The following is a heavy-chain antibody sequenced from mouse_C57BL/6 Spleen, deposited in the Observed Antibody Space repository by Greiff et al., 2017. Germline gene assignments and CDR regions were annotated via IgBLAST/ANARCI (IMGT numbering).Heavy chain of an antibody. CDR3: TRRFITTVVAPYYYAMDY. V-gene: IGHV1-15*01. D-gene: IGHD1-1*01. Sequence: QVQLQQSGAELVRPGASVTLSCKASGYTFTDYEMHWVKQTPVHGLEWIGAIDPETGGTAYNQKFKGKAILTADKSSSTAYMALRRLTSEDSAVYYCTRRFITTVVAPYYYAMDYWGQGTSVTVSS. CDR1: GYTFTDYE. CDR2: IDPETGGT. J-gene: IGHJ4*01.